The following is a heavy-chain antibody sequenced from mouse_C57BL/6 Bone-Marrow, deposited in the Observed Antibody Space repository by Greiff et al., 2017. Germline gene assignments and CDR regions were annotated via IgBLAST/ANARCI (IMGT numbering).Heavy chain of an antibody. D-gene: IGHD1-1*01. CDR3: ARGEFPSYYYGSFAMYY. Sequence: VQLQQPGTELVKPGASVKLSCKASGYTFTRYWMPWVKQRPGQGLEWIGNINPSNGGTNYNEKFKSKATLTVDKSSSTAYMQLSSLTSVDSAVYDCARGEFPSYYYGSFAMYYWGQGTSVTVTS. CDR1: GYTFTRYW. CDR2: INPSNGGT. J-gene: IGHJ4*01. V-gene: IGHV1-53*01.